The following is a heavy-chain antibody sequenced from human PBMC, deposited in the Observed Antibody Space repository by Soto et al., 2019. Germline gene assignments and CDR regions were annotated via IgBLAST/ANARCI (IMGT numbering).Heavy chain of an antibody. CDR3: ARAYHQLVRYQYGMDV. Sequence: QAQLVESQGRVVQPGTSLRLSCAASGFTFSSYGMHWVRQAPGKGLEWVALIWYDGSNKYYADSVKGRLTISRDNSKNTLYLHMNSLRAEDTAVFYCARAYHQLVRYQYGMDVWGQGTTVTVPS. D-gene: IGHD6-6*01. V-gene: IGHV3-33*01. CDR1: GFTFSSYG. CDR2: IWYDGSNK. J-gene: IGHJ6*02.